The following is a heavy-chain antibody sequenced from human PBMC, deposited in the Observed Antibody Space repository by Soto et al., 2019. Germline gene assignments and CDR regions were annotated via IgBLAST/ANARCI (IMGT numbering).Heavy chain of an antibody. CDR3: ATASIAAQDFDY. CDR2: ISAYNGNT. V-gene: IGHV1-18*01. CDR1: GYTFTSYG. Sequence: PAASVKVSCKASGYTFTSYGISWVRQAPGQGLEWMGWISAYNGNTNYAQKLQGRVTMTTDTSTSTAYMELRSLRSDDTAVYYCATASIAAQDFDYWGQGTLVTVSS. J-gene: IGHJ4*02. D-gene: IGHD6-13*01.